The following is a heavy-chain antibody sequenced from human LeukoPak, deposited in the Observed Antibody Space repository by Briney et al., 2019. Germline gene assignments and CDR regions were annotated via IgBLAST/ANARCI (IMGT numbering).Heavy chain of an antibody. CDR3: AKGSLFVVVIIGYFDY. CDR2: ISGSGGST. V-gene: IGHV3-23*01. J-gene: IGHJ4*02. Sequence: GGSLRLSCAASGFTFSSYAMSWVRQAPGKGLEWVSAISGSGGSTYYADSVKGRFTISRDNSKNTLYLQMNSLRAEDTAVYYCAKGSLFVVVIIGYFDYWGQGTMVTVSS. CDR1: GFTFSSYA. D-gene: IGHD3-3*01.